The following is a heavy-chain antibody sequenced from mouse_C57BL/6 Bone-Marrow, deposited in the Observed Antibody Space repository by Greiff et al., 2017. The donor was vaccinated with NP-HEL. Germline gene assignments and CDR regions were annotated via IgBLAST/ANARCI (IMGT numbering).Heavy chain of an antibody. J-gene: IGHJ1*03. Sequence: EVHLVESGPGMVKPSQSLSLTCTVTGYSITSGYDWHWIRHFPGNKLEWMGYISYSGSTNYNPSLKSRISITHDTSKNHFFLKLNSVTTEDTATYYCARVVWWYFDVWGTGTTVTVSS. CDR2: ISYSGST. D-gene: IGHD6-2*01. V-gene: IGHV3-1*01. CDR1: GYSITSGYD. CDR3: ARVVWWYFDV.